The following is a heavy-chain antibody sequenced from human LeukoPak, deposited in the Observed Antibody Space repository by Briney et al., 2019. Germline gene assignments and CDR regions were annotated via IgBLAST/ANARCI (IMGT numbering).Heavy chain of an antibody. J-gene: IGHJ4*02. CDR1: GFTFSTYS. CDR2: IIGSGGIT. V-gene: IGHV3-23*01. Sequence: GGSLRLSCAASGFTFSTYSMNWVRQAPGKGLEWISGIIGSGGITYYADSVKGRFTISRDNSKNTLYLQIYSLRAGDTAVYYCAKDDALIRFNDWGQGTLVTVSS. CDR3: AKDDALIRFND. D-gene: IGHD3-3*01.